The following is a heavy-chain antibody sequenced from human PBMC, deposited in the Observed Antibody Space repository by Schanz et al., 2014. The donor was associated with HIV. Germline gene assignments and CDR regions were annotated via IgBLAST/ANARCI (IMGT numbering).Heavy chain of an antibody. V-gene: IGHV3-30*18. J-gene: IGHJ4*02. D-gene: IGHD3-22*01. CDR2: ISYDGSNK. Sequence: VQLLESGGGLVQPGGSLRLSCAASGFSFSNYGMHWVRQAPGKGLEWVAVISYDGSNKHYADSVKGRFTISRDNSKNTLYLQMTTLRTEDTAVYYCAKPEYDSRGNSQSHFDSWGQGTLVTVSS. CDR1: GFSFSNYG. CDR3: AKPEYDSRGNSQSHFDS.